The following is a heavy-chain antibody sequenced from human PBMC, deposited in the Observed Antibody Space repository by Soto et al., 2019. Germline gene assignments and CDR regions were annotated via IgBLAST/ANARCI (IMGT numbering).Heavy chain of an antibody. D-gene: IGHD6-19*01. Sequence: VASVKVSCKASGGTFSSYAISWVRQAPGQGLEWMGGIIPIFGTANYAQKFQGRVTITADESTSTAYMELSSLRSEDTAVYYCAREDDPVAGSYWGRGTLVTVSS. J-gene: IGHJ4*02. CDR3: AREDDPVAGSY. V-gene: IGHV1-69*13. CDR1: GGTFSSYA. CDR2: IIPIFGTA.